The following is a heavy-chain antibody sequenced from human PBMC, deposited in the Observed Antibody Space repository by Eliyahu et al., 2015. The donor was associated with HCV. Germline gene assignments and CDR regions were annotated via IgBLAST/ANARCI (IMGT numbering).Heavy chain of an antibody. J-gene: IGHJ3*02. CDR3: ARDRRSEDYYYDSSGLDI. D-gene: IGHD3-22*01. CDR2: IYYSGST. Sequence: QVQLQESGPGLVKPSQTLSLTCTVSGGSISSGGYYWSWXXQHPGKGLEWIGYIYYSGSTYYNPSLKSRVTISVDTSKNQFSLKLSSVTAADTAVYYCARDRRSEDYYYDSSGLDIWGQGTMVTVSS. CDR1: GGSISSGGYY. V-gene: IGHV4-31*03.